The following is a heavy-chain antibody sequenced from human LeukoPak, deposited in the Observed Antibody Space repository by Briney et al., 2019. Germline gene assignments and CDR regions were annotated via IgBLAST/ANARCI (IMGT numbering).Heavy chain of an antibody. CDR1: GGSISSGNW. Sequence: PSQTLSLTCTVSGGSISSGNWWSWVRQPPGKGLAWIGEIYHSGSTNYNPSLKSRATISVDTSKNQFSLKLSSVTAADTAVYYCARPVPSRLGWFDPWGQGTLVTVSS. CDR2: IYHSGST. J-gene: IGHJ5*02. D-gene: IGHD1-1*01. CDR3: ARPVPSRLGWFDP. V-gene: IGHV4-4*02.